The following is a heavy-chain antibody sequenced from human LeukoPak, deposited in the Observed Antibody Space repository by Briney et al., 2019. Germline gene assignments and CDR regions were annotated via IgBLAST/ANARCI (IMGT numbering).Heavy chain of an antibody. CDR1: GFTFSSYA. D-gene: IGHD2-21*02. CDR3: AKDLIVVVTDTLGAFDI. J-gene: IGHJ3*02. Sequence: PGGSLRLSCAASGFTFSSYAMSWVRQAPGKGLEWVSAISVSGGSTYYADSAKGRFTISRDNSKNTLYLQMNSLRAEDTAVYYCAKDLIVVVTDTLGAFDIWGQGTMVTVSS. V-gene: IGHV3-23*01. CDR2: ISVSGGST.